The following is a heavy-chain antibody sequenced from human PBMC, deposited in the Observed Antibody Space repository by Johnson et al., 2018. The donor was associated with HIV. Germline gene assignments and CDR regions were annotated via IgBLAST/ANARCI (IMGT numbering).Heavy chain of an antibody. CDR1: GFTFSSYG. J-gene: IGHJ3*02. Sequence: QVLLVESGGGVVRPGGSLRLSCVASGFTFSSYGMHWVRQAPGKGLEWVAVIWHDGSNKYYADSVKGRFTISRDNSKNTLYLQMNSLRAEDTAVYYCTTDLASDAFDIWGQGTMVTVSS. CDR3: TTDLASDAFDI. V-gene: IGHV3-33*01. CDR2: IWHDGSNK.